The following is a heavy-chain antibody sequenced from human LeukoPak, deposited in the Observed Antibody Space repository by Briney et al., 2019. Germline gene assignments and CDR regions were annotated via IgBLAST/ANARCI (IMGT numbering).Heavy chain of an antibody. CDR3: ARDSAAGWYYYFDY. J-gene: IGHJ4*02. D-gene: IGHD6-19*01. Sequence: GGSLRLSCAASGFTVSSNYMSWVRQAPGKGPEWVSVIYSGGSTYYADSVKGRFTISRDNSKNTLYLQMSSLRAEDTAVYYCARDSAAGWYYYFDYWGQGTLVTVSS. CDR1: GFTVSSNY. CDR2: IYSGGST. V-gene: IGHV3-66*01.